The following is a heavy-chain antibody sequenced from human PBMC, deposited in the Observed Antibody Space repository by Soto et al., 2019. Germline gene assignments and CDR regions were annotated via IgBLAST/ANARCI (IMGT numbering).Heavy chain of an antibody. Sequence: SETLSLTCAVSGDSISSDKWWSWVRQPPGKGLEWIGEIHHSGNSNYNPSLKSRVIISVGKSKNQFSLNLSSVTDADTAVYYCARGERQQQRDYWGQGTLVTVSS. J-gene: IGHJ4*02. CDR1: GDSISSDKW. CDR2: IHHSGNS. V-gene: IGHV4-4*02. D-gene: IGHD6-25*01. CDR3: ARGERQQQRDY.